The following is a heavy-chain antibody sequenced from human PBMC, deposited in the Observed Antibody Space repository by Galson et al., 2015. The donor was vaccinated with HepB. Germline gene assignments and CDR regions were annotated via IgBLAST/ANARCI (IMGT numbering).Heavy chain of an antibody. CDR1: GFTFSSYG. V-gene: IGHV3-33*01. D-gene: IGHD2-15*01. CDR2: IWYDGSNK. J-gene: IGHJ4*02. Sequence: SLRLSRAASGFTFSSYGMHWVRQAPGKGLEWVAVIWYDGSNKYYADSVKGRFTISRDNSKNTLYLQMNSLRAEDTAVYYCARDPMGYCSGGSCFPGEFGDYWGQGTLVTVSS. CDR3: ARDPMGYCSGGSCFPGEFGDY.